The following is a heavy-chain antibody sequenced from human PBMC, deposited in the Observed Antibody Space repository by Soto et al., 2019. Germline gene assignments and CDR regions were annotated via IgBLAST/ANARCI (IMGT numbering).Heavy chain of an antibody. V-gene: IGHV1-69*01. CDR3: AREPYSGYDSYYFDY. CDR2: IIPIFGTA. CDR1: GGTFSSYA. J-gene: IGHJ4*02. Sequence: QVQLVQSGAEVKKPGSSVRVSCKASGGTFSSYAISWVRQAPGQGLEWMGGIIPIFGTANYAQKFQGRVTITADESTSTAYMELSSLRSEDTAVYYCAREPYSGYDSYYFDYWGQGTLVTVSS. D-gene: IGHD5-12*01.